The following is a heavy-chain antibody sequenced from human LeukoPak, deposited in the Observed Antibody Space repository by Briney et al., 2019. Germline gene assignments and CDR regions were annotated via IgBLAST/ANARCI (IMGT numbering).Heavy chain of an antibody. Sequence: ASVKVSCRASGYTFNTYGVTWVRQVPGQGFEWTGWICPYNGDTSYAQKFQGRVTMTTDTLTSTVFMELRSLRSDDTAVYFCARGGLSGIYGIDYWGQGTLVTVSS. D-gene: IGHD1-26*01. CDR1: GYTFNTYG. J-gene: IGHJ4*02. V-gene: IGHV1-18*01. CDR2: ICPYNGDT. CDR3: ARGGLSGIYGIDY.